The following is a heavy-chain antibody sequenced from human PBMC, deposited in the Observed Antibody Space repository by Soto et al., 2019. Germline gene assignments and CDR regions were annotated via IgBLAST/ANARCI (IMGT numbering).Heavy chain of an antibody. J-gene: IGHJ4*02. Sequence: PSETLSLTCTVSGGSISSYYWSWIRQPPGKGLEWIGYIYYSGSTNYNPSLKSRVTISVDTSKNQFSLKLSSVTAADTAVYYCASNQQWLGHFDYWGQGTLVTVSS. D-gene: IGHD6-19*01. CDR1: GGSISSYY. CDR3: ASNQQWLGHFDY. V-gene: IGHV4-59*01. CDR2: IYYSGST.